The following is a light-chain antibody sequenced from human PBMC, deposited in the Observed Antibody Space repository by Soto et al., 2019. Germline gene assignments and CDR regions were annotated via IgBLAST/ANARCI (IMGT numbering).Light chain of an antibody. CDR2: AAS. V-gene: IGKV3-20*01. J-gene: IGKJ5*01. CDR1: QGVDSKH. Sequence: EIALTQSPGTLSLSPGEGATLSCRASQGVDSKHFAGYQQKPGQAPRLLIYAASSRATGIPDRFSGSGSGTDFTLSLSRLETEDFAVYYCQQYGNSPGISFGQGTRLEIK. CDR3: QQYGNSPGIS.